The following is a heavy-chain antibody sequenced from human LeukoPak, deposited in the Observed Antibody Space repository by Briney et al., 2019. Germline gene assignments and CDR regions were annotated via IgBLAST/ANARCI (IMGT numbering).Heavy chain of an antibody. J-gene: IGHJ4*02. CDR1: GYTFTSYY. V-gene: IGHV1-46*01. Sequence: ASVKVSCKASGYTFTSYYMHWVRQAPGQGLEWMGIINPSGGSTSYAQKFQGRVTMTRDTSTSTVYMELSSLRSEDTAVYYCARSYSRAYCGGDCYEGYWGQGTLVTVSS. D-gene: IGHD2-21*02. CDR3: ARSYSRAYCGGDCYEGY. CDR2: INPSGGST.